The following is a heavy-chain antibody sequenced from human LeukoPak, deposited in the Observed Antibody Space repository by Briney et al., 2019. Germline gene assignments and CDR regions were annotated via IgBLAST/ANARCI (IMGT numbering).Heavy chain of an antibody. CDR2: IKKDGSEK. CDR1: GFTFSTYW. CDR3: ARDVFEMSSG. V-gene: IGHV3-7*03. Sequence: GSLRLSCAASGFTFSTYWMSWVRQAPGKGLEWVANIKKDGSEKYYMDSVKGRFTISRDNAENSLYLQMNSLRAEDTAVYYCARDVFEMSSGWGQGTLVTVSS. J-gene: IGHJ4*02. D-gene: IGHD6-19*01.